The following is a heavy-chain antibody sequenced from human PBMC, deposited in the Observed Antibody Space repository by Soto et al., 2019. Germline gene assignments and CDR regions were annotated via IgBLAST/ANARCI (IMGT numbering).Heavy chain of an antibody. V-gene: IGHV3-23*01. J-gene: IGHJ4*02. Sequence: PGGSLRLSCAASGSISTTTPLSWVRQAPGKGLEWVSTISGRGTNTYYADSVKGRFIISRDNLKNTVNLQMNSLGVEDKAIYYCATSFRYFDNWGQGTPVPVYS. CDR3: ATSFRYFDN. CDR1: GSISTTTP. D-gene: IGHD3-16*01. CDR2: ISGRGTNT.